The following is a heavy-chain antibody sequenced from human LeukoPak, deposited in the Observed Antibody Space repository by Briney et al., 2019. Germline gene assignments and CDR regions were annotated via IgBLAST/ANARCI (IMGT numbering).Heavy chain of an antibody. Sequence: GGSLRLSCAASGFTFSSYSMNWVRQAPGKGLEWVSSISSSSSYIYYADSVKGRLTISRDNAKNSLYLQMNSLRAEDTAVYYCARIGFSGYGSGTYWEHDAFDIWGQGTMVTVSS. CDR3: ARIGFSGYGSGTYWEHDAFDI. J-gene: IGHJ3*02. CDR2: ISSSSSYI. V-gene: IGHV3-21*01. CDR1: GFTFSSYS. D-gene: IGHD3-10*01.